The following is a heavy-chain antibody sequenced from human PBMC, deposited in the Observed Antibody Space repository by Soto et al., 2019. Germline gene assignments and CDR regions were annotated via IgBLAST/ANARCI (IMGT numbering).Heavy chain of an antibody. Sequence: GGSLRLSCAASGFTFSSYAMSWVRQAPGKGLEWVSAISGSGGSTYYADSVKGRFTISRDNPKNTLYLQMNSLRAEDTAVYYCANSLLLWFGESSWGQGTLVTVSS. V-gene: IGHV3-23*01. CDR1: GFTFSSYA. CDR3: ANSLLLWFGESS. D-gene: IGHD3-10*01. CDR2: ISGSGGST. J-gene: IGHJ4*02.